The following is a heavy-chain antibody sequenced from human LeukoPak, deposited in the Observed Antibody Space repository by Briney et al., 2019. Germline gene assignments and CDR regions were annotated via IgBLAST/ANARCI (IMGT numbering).Heavy chain of an antibody. CDR3: ARDHGIVGATIGFDY. Sequence: SETLSLTCTVSGGSISSYYWSWLRQPPGKGLEWIGYIYYSGSTNYNPSLKSRVTISVGTSKNQFSLKLSSVTAADTAVYYCARDHGIVGATIGFDYWGQGTLVTVSS. J-gene: IGHJ4*02. D-gene: IGHD1-26*01. V-gene: IGHV4-59*01. CDR2: IYYSGST. CDR1: GGSISSYY.